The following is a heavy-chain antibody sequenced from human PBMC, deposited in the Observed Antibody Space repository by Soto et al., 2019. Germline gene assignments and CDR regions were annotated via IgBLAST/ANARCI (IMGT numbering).Heavy chain of an antibody. V-gene: IGHV3-33*01. CDR2: IWYDGSNK. CDR1: GFTFSSYG. D-gene: IGHD1-20*01. Sequence: QVQLVESGGGVVQPGRSLRLSCAASGFTFSSYGMHWVRQAPGKGLEWVEVIWYDGSNKYYADFVKGRFTISRDNSKNTLYLQMNSLRAEDTAVYYCARDGIGEYNWNYLDYWGQGTLVTVSS. J-gene: IGHJ4*02. CDR3: ARDGIGEYNWNYLDY.